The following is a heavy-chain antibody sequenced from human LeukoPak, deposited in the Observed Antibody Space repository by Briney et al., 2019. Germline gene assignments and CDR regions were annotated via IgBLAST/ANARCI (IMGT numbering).Heavy chain of an antibody. CDR1: GFTFSSYS. D-gene: IGHD2-2*01. CDR2: ISSSSSYI. J-gene: IGHJ4*02. CDR3: ARVVPAAIDY. Sequence: GGSLRLSCAASGFTFSSYSMNWVRQAPGKGLEWVSSISSSSSYIYYADSVKGRFTISRDNAKNSLYLQMNSPRAEDTAVYYCARVVPAAIDYWGQGPLVTVSS. V-gene: IGHV3-21*01.